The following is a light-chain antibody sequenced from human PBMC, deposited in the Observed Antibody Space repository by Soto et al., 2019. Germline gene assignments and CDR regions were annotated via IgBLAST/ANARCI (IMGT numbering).Light chain of an antibody. J-gene: IGLJ2*01. CDR3: CSYAGSSTHVV. CDR2: EGS. Sequence: QAVVTQPASVSGSPGQSITISCTGTSSDIGNYNLVSWYQKHPGKAPKLIIYEGSKRPSGVSNRFSGSKSGNTASLTISGLQAEDEADYYCCSYAGSSTHVVFGGGTKVTVL. CDR1: SSDIGNYNL. V-gene: IGLV2-23*01.